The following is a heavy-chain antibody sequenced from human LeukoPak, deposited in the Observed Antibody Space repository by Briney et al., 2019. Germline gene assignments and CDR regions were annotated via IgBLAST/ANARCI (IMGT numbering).Heavy chain of an antibody. CDR1: GFSFDYDD. D-gene: IGHD3-10*01. V-gene: IGHV3-21*01. CDR2: ISPKSDFI. Sequence: PGGSLRLSCAGSGFSFDYDDMNWVRQAPGKGLEWVSSISPKSDFIYYSDSVRGRFTISRDNAENSLYLQMNSLRAEDAAVYYCARADFISASCHLRCSWFDPWGQRTLVTVSS. J-gene: IGHJ5*02. CDR3: ARADFISASCHLRCSWFDP.